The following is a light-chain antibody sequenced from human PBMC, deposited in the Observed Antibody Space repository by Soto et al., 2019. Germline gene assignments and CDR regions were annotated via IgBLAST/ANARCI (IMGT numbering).Light chain of an antibody. J-gene: IGKJ2*01. V-gene: IGKV3-20*01. CDR3: LPSGNPVYS. Sequence: EIVLTQSPGTLSLSPRERATLSCRASQSVSSSYLAWYQQKPGQAPRLLIYGASSRATGIPDKFTSSGSGTTFTITISGLTAKDFSVHFDLPSGNPVYSCGGGTKLEIK. CDR1: QSVSSSY. CDR2: GAS.